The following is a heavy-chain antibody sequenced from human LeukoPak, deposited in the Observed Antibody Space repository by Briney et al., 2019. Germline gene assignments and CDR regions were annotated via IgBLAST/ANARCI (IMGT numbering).Heavy chain of an antibody. D-gene: IGHD3-10*01. CDR3: ARGGSGSYVLYGMDV. CDR2: ISSSSSTI. CDR1: GITFSSYS. J-gene: IGHJ6*02. Sequence: PGGSLRLSCAASGITFSSYSMNWVRQAPGKGLEWVSYISSSSSTIYYADSVKGRFTISRDNAKNSLYLQMNSLRDEDTAVYYCARGGSGSYVLYGMDVWGQGTTVTVSS. V-gene: IGHV3-48*02.